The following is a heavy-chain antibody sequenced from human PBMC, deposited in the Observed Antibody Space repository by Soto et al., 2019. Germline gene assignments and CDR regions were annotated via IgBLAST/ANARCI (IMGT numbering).Heavy chain of an antibody. D-gene: IGHD3-10*01. J-gene: IGHJ6*02. CDR3: ATGTMVRGVKRPYYYYGMDV. CDR2: FDPEDGET. Sequence: ASVKLSCKVSGYTLTELSMHWVRQAPGKGLEWMGGFDPEDGETIYAQKFQGRVTMTEDTSTDTAYMELSSLRSEDTAVYYCATGTMVRGVKRPYYYYGMDVWGQGTTVTSP. CDR1: GYTLTELS. V-gene: IGHV1-24*01.